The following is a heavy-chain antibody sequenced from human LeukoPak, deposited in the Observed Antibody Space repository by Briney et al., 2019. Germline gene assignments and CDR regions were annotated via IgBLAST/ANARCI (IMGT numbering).Heavy chain of an antibody. CDR3: ARYLFGSSSYYFDY. CDR1: GFTVSSNY. D-gene: IGHD6-6*01. Sequence: PGGSLRLPCAASGFTVSSNYMSWVRQAPGKGLEWVSVIYSGGSTYYADSVKGRFTISRDNSKNTLYLQMNSLRAEDTAVYYCARYLFGSSSYYFDYWGQGTLVTVSS. J-gene: IGHJ4*02. CDR2: IYSGGST. V-gene: IGHV3-66*02.